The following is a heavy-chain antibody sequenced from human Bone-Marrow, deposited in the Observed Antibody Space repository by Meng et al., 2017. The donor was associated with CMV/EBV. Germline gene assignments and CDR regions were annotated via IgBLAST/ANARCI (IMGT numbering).Heavy chain of an antibody. CDR3: ARDPYRIRSYYDFWSGYYSQYSYFDY. D-gene: IGHD3-3*01. J-gene: IGHJ4*02. V-gene: IGHV3-30*04. CDR2: ISYAGSNK. CDR1: GFTFSSYA. Sequence: GESLKISCTASGFTFSSYAMHWVRQAPGKGLEWVAVISYAGSNKYYADSVKGRFTISRDNSKNTLYLQMNSLRPEDTAVYYCARDPYRIRSYYDFWSGYYSQYSYFDYWGQGTLVTVSS.